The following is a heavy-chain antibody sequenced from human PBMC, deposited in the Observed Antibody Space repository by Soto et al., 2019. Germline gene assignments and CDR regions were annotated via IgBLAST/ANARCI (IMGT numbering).Heavy chain of an antibody. D-gene: IGHD4-4*01. J-gene: IGHJ6*02. CDR2: INPSGGST. V-gene: IGHV1-46*01. CDR3: ASDLRDYSNKYYYYGMDV. Sequence: ASVKRYCKASGGAFSSDAIGWVRKANGQGLEWMGIINPSGGSTSYAQKFQGRVTMTRDTSTSTVYMELSSLRSEDTAVYYCASDLRDYSNKYYYYGMDVWGQGTTVTGSS. CDR1: GGAFSSDA.